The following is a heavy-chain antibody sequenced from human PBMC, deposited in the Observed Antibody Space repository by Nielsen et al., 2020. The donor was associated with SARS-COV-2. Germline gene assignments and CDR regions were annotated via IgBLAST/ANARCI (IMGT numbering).Heavy chain of an antibody. Sequence: GGSLRLSCAGSGFTFSAYSMSWVRQAPGKGLEWVSADSGSGVSTYYADSVKGRFTISRDNSKNTLYLQLNSLRAEDTAVFYCAKISGSQRHYFDFWGQGALVTVSS. CDR1: GFTFSAYS. D-gene: IGHD1-26*01. J-gene: IGHJ4*02. CDR3: AKISGSQRHYFDF. CDR2: DSGSGVST. V-gene: IGHV3-23*01.